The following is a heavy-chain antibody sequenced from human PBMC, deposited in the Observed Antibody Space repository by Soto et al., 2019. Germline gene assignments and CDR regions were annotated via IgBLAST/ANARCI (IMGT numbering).Heavy chain of an antibody. V-gene: IGHV4-34*01. D-gene: IGHD6-19*01. Sequence: SETLSLTCAVYGGSFSGYYWSWTRQPPGKGLEWIGEINHSGSTNYNPSLKSRVTISVDTSKNQFSLKLSSVTAADTAVYYCARGTPPYSSGAFDYWGQGTLVTVSS. J-gene: IGHJ4*02. CDR2: INHSGST. CDR3: ARGTPPYSSGAFDY. CDR1: GGSFSGYY.